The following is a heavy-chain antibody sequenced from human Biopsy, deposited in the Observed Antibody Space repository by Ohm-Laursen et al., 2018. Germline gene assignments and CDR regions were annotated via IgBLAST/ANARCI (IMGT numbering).Heavy chain of an antibody. CDR1: GVTLSGYG. J-gene: IGHJ4*02. CDR2: ISASSSYI. D-gene: IGHD6-13*01. V-gene: IGHV3-21*06. CDR3: AREGELVADEYFDY. Sequence: GSLRLSCAASGVTLSGYGMNWVRQAPGKGLEWVSSISASSSYIYYADSVKGRFTVSRDNTKNTLYLQMNSLRAEDTAVYYCAREGELVADEYFDYWGQGILVTVSS.